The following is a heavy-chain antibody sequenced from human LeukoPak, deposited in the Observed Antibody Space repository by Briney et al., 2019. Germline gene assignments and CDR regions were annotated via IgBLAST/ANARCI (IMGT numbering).Heavy chain of an antibody. D-gene: IGHD3-10*01. Sequence: SETLSLTCTVSGGSISSYYWSWVRQPPGKGLEWIGYIYYSGSTNYNPSLKSRVTISVDTSKNQFSLKLSSVTAADTAVYYCARHGDYGSGSYPFDYWGQGTLVTVSS. V-gene: IGHV4-59*08. CDR1: GGSISSYY. CDR3: ARHGDYGSGSYPFDY. CDR2: IYYSGST. J-gene: IGHJ4*02.